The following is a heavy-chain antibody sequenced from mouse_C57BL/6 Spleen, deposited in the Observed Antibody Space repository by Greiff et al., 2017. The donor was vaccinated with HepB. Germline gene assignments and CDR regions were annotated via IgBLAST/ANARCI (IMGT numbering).Heavy chain of an antibody. V-gene: IGHV5-17*01. CDR3: ARVYYGSSLFAY. CDR2: ISSGSSTI. Sequence: EVKLQESGGGLVKPGGSLKLSCAASGFTFSDYGMHWVRQAPEKGLEWVAYISSGSSTIYYADTVKGRFTISRDNAKNTLFLQMTSLRSEDTAMYYCARVYYGSSLFAYWGQGTLVTVSA. D-gene: IGHD1-1*01. CDR1: GFTFSDYG. J-gene: IGHJ3*01.